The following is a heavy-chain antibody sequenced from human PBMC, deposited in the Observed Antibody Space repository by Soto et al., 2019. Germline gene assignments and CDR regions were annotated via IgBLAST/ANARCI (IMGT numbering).Heavy chain of an antibody. V-gene: IGHV1-69*12. J-gene: IGHJ6*02. D-gene: IGHD4-17*01. CDR1: GGTFSTYA. CDR3: ARDRPRENYGGNYDYHMDV. CDR2: SIPSFGTA. Sequence: QVQLVQSGAEVKKPGSSVHVSCKASGGTFSTYAISWVRQAPGQGLEWMGGSIPSFGTADYAQKFHGRVTITADESKTTAYMELSSLRSEDTAVYYCARDRPRENYGGNYDYHMDVWGQGTTVTVSS.